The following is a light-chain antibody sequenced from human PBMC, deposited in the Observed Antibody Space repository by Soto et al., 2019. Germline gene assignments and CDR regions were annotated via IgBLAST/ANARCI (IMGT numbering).Light chain of an antibody. Sequence: DIPMTQSPATLSASVGDRVTITCRASQSLRSWLVWYQQKPGKVPKLLIYKASILQSGVPSRFSGSESGTEFTLTISSLQHDDFASYYCQQYIRYHLTFGEGTKVEIK. CDR2: KAS. J-gene: IGKJ4*01. CDR1: QSLRSW. CDR3: QQYIRYHLT. V-gene: IGKV1-5*03.